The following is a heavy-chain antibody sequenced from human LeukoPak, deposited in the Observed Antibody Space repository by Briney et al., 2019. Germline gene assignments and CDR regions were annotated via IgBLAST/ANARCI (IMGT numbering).Heavy chain of an antibody. J-gene: IGHJ4*02. CDR2: ISAYNGNT. D-gene: IGHD5-18*01. V-gene: IGHV1-18*01. CDR3: ARSYSYGSRPFFDY. Sequence: GASVKVSCEASGYTFTSYGISWVRQAPGQGLEWMGWISAYNGNTDYAQKLQGRVTMTTDTSTSTAYMELRSLRSEDTAVYYCARSYSYGSRPFFDYWGQGTLVTVSS. CDR1: GYTFTSYG.